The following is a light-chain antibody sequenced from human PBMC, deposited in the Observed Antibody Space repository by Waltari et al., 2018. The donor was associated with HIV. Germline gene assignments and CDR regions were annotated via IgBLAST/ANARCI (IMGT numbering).Light chain of an antibody. Sequence: DSELTQSPLTLHVTPGEQTSITCRSRQSLLHSDGKNYLDWYLQKPGQSPQLLIYIGSNRASGVPDRFSGSGSGTDFALKISRVEAGDVGVYYCMQTLQTPRTFGPGTKVEI. J-gene: IGKJ1*01. V-gene: IGKV2-28*01. CDR3: MQTLQTPRT. CDR1: QSLLHSDGKNY. CDR2: IGS.